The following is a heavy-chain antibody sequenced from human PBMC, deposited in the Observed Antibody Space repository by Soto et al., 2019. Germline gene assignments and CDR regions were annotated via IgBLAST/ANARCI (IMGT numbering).Heavy chain of an antibody. V-gene: IGHV3-15*07. CDR3: TTRKLGYCSGGSCYSPQGEPFDY. CDR2: IKSKTDGGTT. J-gene: IGHJ4*02. CDR1: GFTFSNAW. D-gene: IGHD2-15*01. Sequence: GGSLRLSCAASGFTFSNAWMNWVRQAPGKGLEWVGRIKSKTDGGTTDYAAPVKGRFTISRDDSKNTLYLQMKGLKTEDTAVYYCTTRKLGYCSGGSCYSPQGEPFDYWGQGTLVTVSS.